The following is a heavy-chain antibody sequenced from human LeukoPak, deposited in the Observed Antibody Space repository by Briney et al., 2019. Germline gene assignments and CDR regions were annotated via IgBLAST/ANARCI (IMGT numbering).Heavy chain of an antibody. CDR2: INPNSGGT. D-gene: IGHD3-10*01. Sequence: ASVKVSCKASGYTFTGYYMHWVRQAPGQGLEGMGWINPNSGGTNYAQKFQGRVTMTRDTSISTAYMELSRLRSDDTAVYYCAREGGFGELFGWFDPWGQGTLVTVSS. J-gene: IGHJ5*02. CDR3: AREGGFGELFGWFDP. CDR1: GYTFTGYY. V-gene: IGHV1-2*02.